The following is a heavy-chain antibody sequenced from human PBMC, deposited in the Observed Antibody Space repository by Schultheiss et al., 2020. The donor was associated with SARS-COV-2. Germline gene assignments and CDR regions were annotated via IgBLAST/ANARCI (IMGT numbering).Heavy chain of an antibody. J-gene: IGHJ4*02. V-gene: IGHV4-61*05. CDR1: GGSISSSSYY. CDR3: ARGRTSGSLPDY. CDR2: IYYSGST. Sequence: SETLSLTCTVSGGSISSSSYYWGWIRQPPGKGLEWIGYIYYSGSTNYNPSLKSRVTISVDTSKNQFSLKLSSVTAADTAVYYCARGRTSGSLPDYWVQGTLVTVSS. D-gene: IGHD1-26*01.